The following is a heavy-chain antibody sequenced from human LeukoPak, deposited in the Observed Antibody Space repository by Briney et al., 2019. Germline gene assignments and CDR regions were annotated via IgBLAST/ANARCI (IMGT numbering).Heavy chain of an antibody. D-gene: IGHD4-17*01. CDR3: ARASGDYWLPDAFDI. V-gene: IGHV3-7*01. CDR1: GFTFSSYW. CDR2: IKQNGSEK. J-gene: IGHJ3*02. Sequence: SGGSLRLSCAASGFTFSSYWMSWVRQSPGKGLEWVANIKQNGSEKYYVDSVKGRFTISRDNAKNSLYLQMNSLRAEDTAVYYCARASGDYWLPDAFDIWGQGTMVTVSS.